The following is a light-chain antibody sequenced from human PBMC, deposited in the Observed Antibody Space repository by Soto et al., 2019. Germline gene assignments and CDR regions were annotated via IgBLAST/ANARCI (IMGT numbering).Light chain of an antibody. Sequence: QSALTQPPSASGSPGQSVTISCTGTSSDVGGYNYVSWYQQHPGKAPKLMIYEVTKRPSGVPGRFSGSKSGNTASLTVSGLQAEDEADYYCTSDAGSNNVVFGGETKVTVL. CDR1: SSDVGGYNY. CDR3: TSDAGSNNVV. CDR2: EVT. J-gene: IGLJ2*01. V-gene: IGLV2-8*01.